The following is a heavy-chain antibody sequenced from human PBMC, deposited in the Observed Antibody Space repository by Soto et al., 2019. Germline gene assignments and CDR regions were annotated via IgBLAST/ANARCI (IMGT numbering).Heavy chain of an antibody. V-gene: IGHV3-74*01. CDR1: GFTFSSYW. D-gene: IGHD5-18*01. CDR3: ARWNSYGYYFDY. Sequence: GGSLRLSCAASGFTFSSYWMHWVRQAPGKGLVWVSRINGDGSTINYADSVKGRFTISRDNAKNTLYLQMNSLRAEDTAVYYCARWNSYGYYFDYWGQGTLVTVSS. J-gene: IGHJ4*02. CDR2: INGDGSTI.